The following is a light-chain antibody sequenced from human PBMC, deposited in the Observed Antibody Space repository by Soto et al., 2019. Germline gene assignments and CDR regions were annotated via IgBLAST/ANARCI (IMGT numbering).Light chain of an antibody. V-gene: IGLV2-23*01. J-gene: IGLJ2*01. CDR3: SSFAVSPVV. Sequence: QSALTQPASVSGSPGQSITISCTGTSSDVVNDLLVSWYQQQPGKAPKLMIYEGTKRPAGVSDRFSGSKSGNTASLTISGLQAEDEADYYCSSFAVSPVVFGGGTKLTVL. CDR1: SSDVVNDLL. CDR2: EGT.